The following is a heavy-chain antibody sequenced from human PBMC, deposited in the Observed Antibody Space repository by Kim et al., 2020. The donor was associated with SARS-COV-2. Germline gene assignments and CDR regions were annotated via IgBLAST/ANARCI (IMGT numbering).Heavy chain of an antibody. D-gene: IGHD3-10*01. CDR2: IYYSGST. CDR3: ARVPYGSGRIDY. J-gene: IGHJ4*02. CDR1: GGSINSYF. Sequence: SETLSLTCTVSGGSINSYFWSWIRQPPGKGLEWIGYIYYSGSTNYNPSLKSRVTISVDTSKNQFSLKLSSVTAADTAVYYCARVPYGSGRIDYWCQGTLV. V-gene: IGHV4-59*13.